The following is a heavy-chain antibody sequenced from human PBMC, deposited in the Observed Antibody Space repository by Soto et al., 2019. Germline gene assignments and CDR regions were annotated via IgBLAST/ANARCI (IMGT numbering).Heavy chain of an antibody. CDR2: INSDGSST. CDR1: GLTFSSYW. D-gene: IGHD6-13*01. J-gene: IGHJ3*02. Sequence: GGSLRLSCAASGLTFSSYWMHWVRQAPGKGLVWVSRINSDGSSTSYADSVKGRFTISRDNAKNTLYLQMNSLRAEDTAVYYCAKGLSQQLALDAFDIWGQGTMVTVSS. CDR3: AKGLSQQLALDAFDI. V-gene: IGHV3-74*01.